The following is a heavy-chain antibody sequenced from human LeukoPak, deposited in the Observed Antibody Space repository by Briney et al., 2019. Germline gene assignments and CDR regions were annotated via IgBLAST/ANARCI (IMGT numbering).Heavy chain of an antibody. Sequence: GGSLRLSCAASGFTFSSYAMNWVRQAPGKGLEWVAVISYGGSNKYYADSVKGRFTISRDNSKNTLYLQMNSLRAEDTAVYYCARGGSYMDYYYGMDVWGQGTTVTVSS. CDR1: GFTFSSYA. CDR2: ISYGGSNK. J-gene: IGHJ6*02. D-gene: IGHD1-26*01. V-gene: IGHV3-30-3*01. CDR3: ARGGSYMDYYYGMDV.